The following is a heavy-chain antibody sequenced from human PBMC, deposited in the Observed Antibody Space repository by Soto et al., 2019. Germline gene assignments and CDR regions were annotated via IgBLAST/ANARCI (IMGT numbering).Heavy chain of an antibody. D-gene: IGHD3-10*01. CDR1: GYTFPNYG. V-gene: IGHV1-18*01. CDR2: ISAYKTNI. CDR3: VRDLDGSGAYYTDF. J-gene: IGHJ4*02. Sequence: ASVKVSCKASGYTFPNYGITWVRQAPGQGLEWMGRISAYKTNIKYAQKFQGRVTLTTDTSTSTAYMELRSLRSDDTAIYYCVRDLDGSGAYYTDFWGQGTLVTVSS.